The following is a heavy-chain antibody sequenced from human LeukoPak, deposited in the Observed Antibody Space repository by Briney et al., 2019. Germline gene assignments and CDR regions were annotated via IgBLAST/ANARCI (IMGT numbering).Heavy chain of an antibody. CDR2: MYISGSN. CDR3: ARVRSTEGFDP. Sequence: SETLSLTCTVSGGSISSGSHYWSWIRQPAGKGLEWIGRMYISGSNKYNPSLKSRVTISVDTSKNQFSLNLSSVTAADTAVYYCARVRSTEGFDPWGQGTLVTVSS. J-gene: IGHJ5*02. CDR1: GGSISSGSHY. V-gene: IGHV4-61*02.